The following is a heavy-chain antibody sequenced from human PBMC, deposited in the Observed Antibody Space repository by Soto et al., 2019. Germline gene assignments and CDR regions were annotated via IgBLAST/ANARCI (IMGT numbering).Heavy chain of an antibody. CDR2: IAFDSSPI. J-gene: IGHJ5*02. CDR3: ARGLGSSWFFL. V-gene: IGHV3-48*01. CDR1: GFTFSDYA. Sequence: EVQLVESGGGMVQPGGSLRLSCAGSGFTFSDYAMTWVRQAPGKGLEWLSYIAFDSSPIRYADSVMGRFTVSRDNAKDSLYLQMNSLRPEDTAIYYCARGLGSSWFFLWGPGTLVTVSS. D-gene: IGHD6-13*01.